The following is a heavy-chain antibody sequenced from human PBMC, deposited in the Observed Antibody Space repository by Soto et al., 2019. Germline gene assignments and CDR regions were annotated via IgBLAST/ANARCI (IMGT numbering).Heavy chain of an antibody. CDR2: ISAYNGNT. Sequence: VASVKVSCKASGYTFTSYGISWVRQAPGQGLEWMGWISAYNGNTNYAQKLQGRVTMTTDTSTSTAYMELRSLRSDDTAVYYCARARYYYDSSGYYPTLYYFDYWGQGTLVTVSS. CDR1: GYTFTSYG. J-gene: IGHJ4*02. CDR3: ARARYYYDSSGYYPTLYYFDY. D-gene: IGHD3-22*01. V-gene: IGHV1-18*04.